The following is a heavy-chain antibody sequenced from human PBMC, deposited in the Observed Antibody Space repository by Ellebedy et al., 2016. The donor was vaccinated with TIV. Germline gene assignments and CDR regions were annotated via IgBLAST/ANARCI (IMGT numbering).Heavy chain of an antibody. CDR1: GFTFSDYY. V-gene: IGHV3-11*01. CDR3: ARVRQDYDYYYYYYMDV. CDR2: ISTSASTI. J-gene: IGHJ6*03. D-gene: IGHD4-17*01. Sequence: GESLKISCAASGFTFSDYYMTWIRQAPGKGLEWVSYISTSASTIYYPDSVNGRFTISRDNAKNSLYLQMNSLRAEDTAVYYCARVRQDYDYYYYYYMDVWGKGTTVIVSS.